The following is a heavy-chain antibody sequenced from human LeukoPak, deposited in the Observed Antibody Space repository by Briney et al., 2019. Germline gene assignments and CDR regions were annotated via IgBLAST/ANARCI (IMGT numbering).Heavy chain of an antibody. CDR2: MNPNSGNT. CDR3: AISSTSGGYYYYYYMDV. V-gene: IGHV1-8*03. Sequence: ASVEVSCKASGYTFTSYDINWVRQATGQGLEWMGWMNPNSGNTGYAQKFQGRVTITRNTSISTAYMELSSLRSEDTAVYYCAISSTSGGYYYYYYMDVWGKGTTVTVSS. CDR1: GYTFTSYD. D-gene: IGHD2-2*01. J-gene: IGHJ6*03.